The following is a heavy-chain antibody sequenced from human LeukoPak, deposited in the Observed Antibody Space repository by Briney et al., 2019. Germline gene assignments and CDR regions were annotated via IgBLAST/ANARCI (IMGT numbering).Heavy chain of an antibody. CDR3: ARNGRLQSVDY. J-gene: IGHJ4*02. CDR1: GGSISTYD. V-gene: IGHV4-59*01. CDR2: IHNSGTT. D-gene: IGHD5-24*01. Sequence: PSETLSLTCTVSGGSISTYDWSWIRQSPERGLEWIGYIHNSGTTNYNPSLKSRVTFSVDTSNNQFSLKLSSVTAADTAVYYCARNGRLQSVDYWGPGTLVTVSS.